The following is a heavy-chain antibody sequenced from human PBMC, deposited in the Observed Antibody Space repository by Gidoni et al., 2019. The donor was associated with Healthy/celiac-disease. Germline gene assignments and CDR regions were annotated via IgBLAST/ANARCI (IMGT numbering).Heavy chain of an antibody. D-gene: IGHD2-15*01. CDR2: ISYDGSNK. V-gene: IGHV3-30*18. J-gene: IGHJ4*02. Sequence: QVQLVESGGGVVQPGRSLRLSCAASGFTFSSYGMHWVRQAPGKGLEWVAVISYDGSNKYYADSVKGRFTISRDNSKNTLYLQMNSLRAEDTAVYYCVKDRGVGYCSGGSCYPVYWGQGTLVTVSS. CDR3: VKDRGVGYCSGGSCYPVY. CDR1: GFTFSSYG.